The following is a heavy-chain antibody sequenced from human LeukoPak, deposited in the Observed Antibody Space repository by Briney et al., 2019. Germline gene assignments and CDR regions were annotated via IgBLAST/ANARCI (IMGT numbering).Heavy chain of an antibody. V-gene: IGHV3-7*01. CDR3: ARAVAENWFDP. D-gene: IGHD6-19*01. J-gene: IGHJ5*02. CDR1: GFTFGNYW. Sequence: GGSLRLSXAASGFTFGNYWMSWVRQVPGKGLEWVANIKQDGSDKYYVDSVKGRFTISRDNAKNSLYLQMNSLRAEDTAVYYCARAVAENWFDPWGQGTLVTVSS. CDR2: IKQDGSDK.